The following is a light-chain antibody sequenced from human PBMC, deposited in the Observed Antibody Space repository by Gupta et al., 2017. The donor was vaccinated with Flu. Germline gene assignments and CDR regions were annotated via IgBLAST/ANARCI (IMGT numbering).Light chain of an antibody. CDR2: GAS. CDR3: QQNNRPPWP. V-gene: IGKV3-15*01. J-gene: IGKJ1*01. Sequence: EIVMTQSPATLFGFPGERATLSCRASQSVSSNLAWYQQKRGQAPKLLIYGASTRASGFPNRFIGSGYGTEFTLTISSHQSEDFAIYYCQQNNRPPWPVGQGTEVEIK. CDR1: QSVSSN.